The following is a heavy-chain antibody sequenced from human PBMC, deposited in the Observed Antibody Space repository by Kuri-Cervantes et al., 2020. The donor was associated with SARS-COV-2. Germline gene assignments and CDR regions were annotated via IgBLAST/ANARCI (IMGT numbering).Heavy chain of an antibody. CDR3: ARAYCTRTFCYIES. Sequence: GGSLRLSCAASGFTFSGHWIHWVRQAPGKGLVWVSRINPDGSYTNNADSVKGRFTLSRDNSRNTLYLQTNSLRAEDTAVYYCARAYCTRTFCYIESWGQGTLVTVSS. CDR2: INPDGSYT. CDR1: GFTFSGHW. V-gene: IGHV3-74*01. D-gene: IGHD2-8*01. J-gene: IGHJ4*02.